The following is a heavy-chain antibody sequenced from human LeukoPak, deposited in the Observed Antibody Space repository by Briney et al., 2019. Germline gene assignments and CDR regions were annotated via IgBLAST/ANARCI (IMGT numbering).Heavy chain of an antibody. CDR2: IYYSGST. J-gene: IGHJ4*02. Sequence: SETLSLTCTVSGGSISSSSYYWGWIRQPPGKGLEWIGSIYYSGSTYYNPSPKSRVTISVDTSKNQFSLKLSSVTAADTAVYYCAKDSGYDPADPWEADYWGQGTLVTVSS. CDR3: AKDSGYDPADPWEADY. V-gene: IGHV4-39*07. CDR1: GGSISSSSYY. D-gene: IGHD5-12*01.